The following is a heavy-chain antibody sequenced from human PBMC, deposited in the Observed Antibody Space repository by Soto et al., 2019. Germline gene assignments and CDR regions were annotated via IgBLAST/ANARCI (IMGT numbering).Heavy chain of an antibody. Sequence: QVQLVQSGAEVKKPGSSVKVSCKASGSTFSSYAISWVRQAPGQGLEWMGGIIPIFGTANYAQKFQGRVTITADESTSTAYMELSSLRSEDTAVYYCARGLWGYSSSTDYYYGMDVWGQGTTVTVSS. CDR1: GSTFSSYA. CDR3: ARGLWGYSSSTDYYYGMDV. V-gene: IGHV1-69*01. J-gene: IGHJ6*02. D-gene: IGHD6-6*01. CDR2: IIPIFGTA.